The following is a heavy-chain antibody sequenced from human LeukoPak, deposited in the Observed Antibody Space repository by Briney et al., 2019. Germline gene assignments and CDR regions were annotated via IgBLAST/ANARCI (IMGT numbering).Heavy chain of an antibody. CDR3: AKDLYYDFWSGHSGRLPYYYMDV. CDR2: ISYDGSKE. V-gene: IGHV3-30-3*01. J-gene: IGHJ6*03. CDR1: GFTFSSYI. D-gene: IGHD3-3*01. Sequence: GGSLRLSCAASGFTFSSYIMHWVRQAPGKGLEWVAVISYDGSKEYYADSVKGRLTISRDNFKNTLYLQMNSLRAEDTAVYYCAKDLYYDFWSGHSGRLPYYYMDVWGKGTTVTVSS.